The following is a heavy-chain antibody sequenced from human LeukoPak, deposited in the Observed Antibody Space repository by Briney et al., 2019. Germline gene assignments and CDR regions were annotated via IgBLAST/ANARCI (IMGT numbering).Heavy chain of an antibody. V-gene: IGHV3-33*01. CDR2: TRFDGSIK. CDR1: GFIFRDYG. Sequence: PGGSLRLSCAASGFIFRDYGLDWVRQAPGKGLEWVAVTRFDGSIKQYADSVKGRFTISRDDAKNTLYLQMNSLTLWAPALISFSRWGGTWLYYLDYWGQGTLVTVSS. J-gene: IGHJ4*02. D-gene: IGHD5-12*01. CDR3: SRWGGTWLYYLDY.